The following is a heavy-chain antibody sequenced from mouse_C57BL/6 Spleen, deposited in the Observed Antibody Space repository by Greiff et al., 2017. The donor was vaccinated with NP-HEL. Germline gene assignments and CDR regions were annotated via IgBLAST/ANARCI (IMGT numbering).Heavy chain of an antibody. D-gene: IGHD1-1*01. V-gene: IGHV1-62-2*01. Sequence: VQLQQSGAELVKPGASVKLSCKASGYTFTEYTIHWVKQRSGQGLEWIGWFYPGSGSIKYNEKFKDKATLTADKSSSTAYMELSRVTSEESAVYCCARHEGSGDYGSSPYYFDYWGQGTTLTVSS. CDR3: ARHEGSGDYGSSPYYFDY. J-gene: IGHJ2*01. CDR1: GYTFTEYT. CDR2: FYPGSGSI.